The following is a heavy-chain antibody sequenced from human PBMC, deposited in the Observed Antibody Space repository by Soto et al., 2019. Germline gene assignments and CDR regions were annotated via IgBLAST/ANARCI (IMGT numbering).Heavy chain of an antibody. V-gene: IGHV1-69*01. J-gene: IGHJ4*02. Sequence: QVQLVQSGAEVKRPGSSVKVSCKASGGTFNNYALSWVRQAPGQGLEGMGGIIPIFNSANYAQKFQGGVTIAADDSTSTAYLELRSLRPDDTAVYYGAREVTVASYSFNFWGQGTLVTVSS. CDR3: AREVTVASYSFNF. CDR2: IIPIFNSA. CDR1: GGTFNNYA. D-gene: IGHD5-12*01.